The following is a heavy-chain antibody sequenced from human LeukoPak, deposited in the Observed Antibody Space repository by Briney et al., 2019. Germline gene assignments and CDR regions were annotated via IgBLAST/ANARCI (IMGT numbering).Heavy chain of an antibody. CDR3: ARDRRPYYYDSSGYLD. CDR1: GYTFTGYY. Sequence: ASVKVSCEASGYTFTGYYMHWVRQAPGQGLEWMGWINPNSGGTNYAQKFQGRVTMTRDTSISTAYMELSRLRSDDTAVYYCARDRRPYYYDSSGYLDWGQGTLVTVSS. J-gene: IGHJ4*02. V-gene: IGHV1-2*02. D-gene: IGHD3-22*01. CDR2: INPNSGGT.